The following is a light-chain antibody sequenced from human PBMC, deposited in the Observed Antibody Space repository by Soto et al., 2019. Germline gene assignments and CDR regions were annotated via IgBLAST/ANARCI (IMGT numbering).Light chain of an antibody. V-gene: IGLV1-40*01. J-gene: IGLJ1*01. CDR3: GSWDSSLSAYV. CDR2: GNT. Sequence: QSVLTQPPSVSGAPGQRVTISCTGSSSNIGAGYEVHWYQQIPGTAPKLLIYGNTNRPSGVPDRFSASKSGTSATLGITGFQTGDEADYYCGSWDSSLSAYVFGTGTKLTVL. CDR1: SSNIGAGYE.